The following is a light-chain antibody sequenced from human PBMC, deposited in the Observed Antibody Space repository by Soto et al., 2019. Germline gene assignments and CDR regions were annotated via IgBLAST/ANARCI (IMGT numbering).Light chain of an antibody. CDR1: QSVSNDY. V-gene: IGKV3-20*01. J-gene: IGKJ1*01. CDR2: GAS. CDR3: QQYGSSPQT. Sequence: EIVLTRSPGTLSLPPGERATLSCRASQSVSNDYLAWYQQKPGQAPRLLIYGASSRATDIPDRFSGRGSGTDFTLSVASLEPEDFAVYYCQQYGSSPQTFGQGTTVEIK.